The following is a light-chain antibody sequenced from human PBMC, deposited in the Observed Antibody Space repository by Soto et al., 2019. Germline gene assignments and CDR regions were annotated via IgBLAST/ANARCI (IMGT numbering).Light chain of an antibody. Sequence: DIVMTHSPLSLPVTPGEPASISCRTSQSLLYTNGYNYVDWFVQKPGQSPQLLIYWSSNRASGVPDRFSGSGSGTDFTLKISKVEAEDVGVYYCMQPLYTPWTFGQGTKVEIK. V-gene: IGKV2-28*01. CDR3: MQPLYTPWT. CDR2: WSS. J-gene: IGKJ1*01. CDR1: QSLLYTNGYNY.